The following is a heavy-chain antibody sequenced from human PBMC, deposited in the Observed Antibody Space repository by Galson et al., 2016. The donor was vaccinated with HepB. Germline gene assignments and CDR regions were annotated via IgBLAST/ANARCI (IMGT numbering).Heavy chain of an antibody. D-gene: IGHD2-2*01. CDR2: IEPAGDT. J-gene: IGHJ6*04. CDR3: ARGKSLWTMPWNYGLDV. V-gene: IGHV3-13*01. Sequence: SLRLSCAASGFIFSTHDMHWVRQVTGKGLEWVSGIEPAGDTYYADSVKGRFTISRENGKNSVYLQMNSLSAGDTAVYYCARGKSLWTMPWNYGLDVWGKGTTVTVSS. CDR1: GFIFSTHD.